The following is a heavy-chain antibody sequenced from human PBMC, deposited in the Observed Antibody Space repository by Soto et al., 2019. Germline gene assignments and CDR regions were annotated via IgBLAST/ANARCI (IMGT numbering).Heavy chain of an antibody. J-gene: IGHJ4*02. D-gene: IGHD2-2*02. CDR1: GFTFSSYG. Sequence: PGGSLSLSCAASGFTFSSYGMHWVRQAPGKGLEWVAVISYDGSNKYYADSVKGRFTISRDNSKNTLYLQMNSLRAEDTAVYYCAKDLKAFVVVPAAIGYAFDYWGQGTLVTVSS. CDR3: AKDLKAFVVVPAAIGYAFDY. CDR2: ISYDGSNK. V-gene: IGHV3-30*18.